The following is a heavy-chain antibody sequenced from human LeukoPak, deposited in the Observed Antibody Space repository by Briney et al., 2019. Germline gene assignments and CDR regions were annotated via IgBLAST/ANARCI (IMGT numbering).Heavy chain of an antibody. CDR1: GYTFTGYY. J-gene: IGHJ4*02. CDR2: INPNSGGT. D-gene: IGHD7-27*01. V-gene: IGHV1-2*02. Sequence: ASVKVSCKASGYTFTGYYMHWVRQAPGQGLEWMGWINPNSGGTNDAQKFQGRVTMTRDTAISTAYMELSRLRADDTAVYYCARVPGDDYYFDYWGQGTLVTVSS. CDR3: ARVPGDDYYFDY.